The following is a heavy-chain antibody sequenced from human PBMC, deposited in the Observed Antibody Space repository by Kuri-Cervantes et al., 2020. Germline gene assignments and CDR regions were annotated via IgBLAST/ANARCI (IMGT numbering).Heavy chain of an antibody. CDR3: AKELNYYDSSGYGPV. D-gene: IGHD3-22*01. Sequence: GESLKISCAASGFTFSSYWMSWVRQAPGKGLEWVANIKQDGSEKYYVDSVKGRFTISGDNAKNSLYLQMNSLRAEDTAVYYCAKELNYYDSSGYGPVWGQGTLVTVSS. J-gene: IGHJ4*02. V-gene: IGHV3-7*04. CDR1: GFTFSSYW. CDR2: IKQDGSEK.